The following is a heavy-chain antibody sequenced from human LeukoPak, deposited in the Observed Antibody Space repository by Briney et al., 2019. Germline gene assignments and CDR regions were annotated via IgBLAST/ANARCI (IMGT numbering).Heavy chain of an antibody. CDR3: AKLNGYCSSTSCLRAPYAYDI. J-gene: IGHJ3*02. CDR2: ISGSGGST. Sequence: GGSLRLSCAASGFTFSSYWMSWVRQAPGKGLEWVSAISGSGGSTYYADSVKGRFTISRDNSKNTLYLQMNSLRAEDTAVYYCAKLNGYCSSTSCLRAPYAYDIWGQGTMVTVSS. V-gene: IGHV3-23*01. CDR1: GFTFSSYW. D-gene: IGHD2-2*03.